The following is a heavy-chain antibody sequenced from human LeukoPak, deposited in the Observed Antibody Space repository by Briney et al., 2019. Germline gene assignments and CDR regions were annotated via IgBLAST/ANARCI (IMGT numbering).Heavy chain of an antibody. D-gene: IGHD5-18*01. CDR2: IYWDDDK. CDR3: AHILVDTGMVPWRYFDY. J-gene: IGHJ4*02. Sequence: ESGPTLVNPTQTLTLTCTLSGFSLSTSGVGVGWIRQPPGKVLEWLALIYWDDDKRYSPSLKSRLTITKDTSKNQVVLTMTNMDPVDTATYYCAHILVDTGMVPWRYFDYWGQGTLVTVSS. CDR1: GFSLSTSGVG. V-gene: IGHV2-5*02.